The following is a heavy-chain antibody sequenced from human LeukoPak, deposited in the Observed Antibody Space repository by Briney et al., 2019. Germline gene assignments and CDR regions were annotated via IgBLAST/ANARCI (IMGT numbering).Heavy chain of an antibody. Sequence: PSETLSLTCTVSGGSISSSSYYWGWIRQPPGKGLEWIGYIYSSGSTNYNPSLKSRVTISVDTSKNQFSLKLSSVTAADTAVYYCARGAAATYWGQGTLVTVSS. CDR1: GGSISSSSYY. V-gene: IGHV4-61*05. D-gene: IGHD6-13*01. CDR3: ARGAAATY. J-gene: IGHJ4*02. CDR2: IYSSGST.